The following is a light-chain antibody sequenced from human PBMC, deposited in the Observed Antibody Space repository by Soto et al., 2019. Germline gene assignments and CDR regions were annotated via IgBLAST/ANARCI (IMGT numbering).Light chain of an antibody. CDR1: QSVSSNF. CDR2: GAS. Sequence: EIVLTQSPGTLSLSPGERATLSCRASQSVSSNFLAWYQEKPGQAPRLLIYGASSRATGIPDRFSGSGSGTDFTLTISSLQPEDFATYYCLQHNSYPPTFGQGTKVDIK. V-gene: IGKV3-20*01. CDR3: LQHNSYPPT. J-gene: IGKJ1*01.